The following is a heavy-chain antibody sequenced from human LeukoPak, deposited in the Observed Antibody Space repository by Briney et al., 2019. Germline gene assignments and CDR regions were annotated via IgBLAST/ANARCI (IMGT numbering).Heavy chain of an antibody. J-gene: IGHJ3*02. V-gene: IGHV1-8*01. D-gene: IGHD3-22*01. CDR3: ASAVPLTNYYDSSGYSYDAFDI. Sequence: ASVKVSCKASGYTFTSYDINWVRQATGQGLEWMGWMNPDSGNTGYAQKFQGRVTMTRNTSISTAYMELSSLRSEDTAVYYCASAVPLTNYYDSSGYSYDAFDIWSQGTMVTVSS. CDR1: GYTFTSYD. CDR2: MNPDSGNT.